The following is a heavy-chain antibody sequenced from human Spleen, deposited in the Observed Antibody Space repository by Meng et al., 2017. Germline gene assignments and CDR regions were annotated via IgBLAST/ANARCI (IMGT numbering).Heavy chain of an antibody. J-gene: IGHJ4*01. CDR3: ARRAVRGDIDY. D-gene: IGHD3-10*01. CDR2: INYSGTT. Sequence: QVQLQESGPGLVKPSENLSLTCTVSGGSLSSRTYHWGWIRQPPGKGLEWMGSINYSGTTYYHSSLKSRVTISVDTSKMQFSLRLTSVTAADTAVYYCARRAVRGDIDYWGHGTLVTVSS. CDR1: GGSLSSRTYH. V-gene: IGHV4-39*01.